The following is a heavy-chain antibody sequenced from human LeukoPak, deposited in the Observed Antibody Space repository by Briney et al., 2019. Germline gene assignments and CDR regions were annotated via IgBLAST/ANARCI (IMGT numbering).Heavy chain of an antibody. CDR1: GYTFTGYY. CDR3: ATYTVTMILPYYMDV. D-gene: IGHD4-17*01. J-gene: IGHJ6*03. Sequence: ASVKVSCKASGYTFTGYYMHWVRQAPGQGLEWTGIINPSGGSTSYAQKFQGRVTMTRDMSTSTVYMELSSLRSEDTAVYYCATYTVTMILPYYMDVWGKGTTVTVSS. V-gene: IGHV1-46*01. CDR2: INPSGGST.